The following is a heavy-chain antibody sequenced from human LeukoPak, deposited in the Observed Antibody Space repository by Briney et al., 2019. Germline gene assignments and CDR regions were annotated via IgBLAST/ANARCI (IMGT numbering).Heavy chain of an antibody. CDR3: ASGVVCSGGSCPSFDY. D-gene: IGHD2-15*01. CDR1: GYSFTSYW. Sequence: GESLRISCKGSGYSFTSYWISWVRQMPGKGLEWMGRIDPSDSYTNYSPSFQGHVTISADKSIGTAYLQWSSLKASDTAMYYCASGVVCSGGSCPSFDYWGQGTLVTVSS. CDR2: IDPSDSYT. J-gene: IGHJ4*02. V-gene: IGHV5-10-1*01.